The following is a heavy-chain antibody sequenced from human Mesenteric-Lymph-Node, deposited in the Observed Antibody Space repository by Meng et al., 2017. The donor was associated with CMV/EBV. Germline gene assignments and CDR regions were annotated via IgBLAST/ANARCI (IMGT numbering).Heavy chain of an antibody. CDR3: ARDYSGYGRLDS. J-gene: IGHJ4*02. D-gene: IGHD5-12*01. CDR2: IYHSGTT. CDR1: GYSINSDYY. Sequence: SETLSLTCTVSGYSINSDYYWGWIWQSPGKGLEWIGYIYHSGTTYYKSSLMSRVTISLDTSKNQFSLKLSSVTAADTAVYYCARDYSGYGRLDSWGQGTLVTVSS. V-gene: IGHV4-38-2*02.